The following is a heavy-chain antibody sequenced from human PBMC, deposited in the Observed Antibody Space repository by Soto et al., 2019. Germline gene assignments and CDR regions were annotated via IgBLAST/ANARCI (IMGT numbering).Heavy chain of an antibody. Sequence: EVQLVESGGGLVQPGGSLRLSCSASGFTFSTHSMHWVRQAPGKGLEYVSVISSNGGSTYYANSVKGRFTISRDNSKNTLYLQMGSLRAEDMAVYYCARGGSLYDFVYWRQGTLVTVSS. J-gene: IGHJ4*02. CDR2: ISSNGGST. V-gene: IGHV3-64*01. CDR1: GFTFSTHS. D-gene: IGHD3-16*01. CDR3: ARGGSLYDFVY.